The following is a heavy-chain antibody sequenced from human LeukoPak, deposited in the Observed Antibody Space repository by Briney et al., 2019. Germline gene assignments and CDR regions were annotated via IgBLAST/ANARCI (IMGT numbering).Heavy chain of an antibody. D-gene: IGHD2-2*01. CDR3: AREEGYCSSTSCYVL. Sequence: GASVKVSCKASGGTFSSYAISWVRQAPGQGLEWMGGIIPIFGTANYAQKFQGRDTITADKSTSTAYMELSSLRSEDTAVYYCAREEGYCSSTSCYVLWGQGTLVTVSS. V-gene: IGHV1-69*06. CDR1: GGTFSSYA. J-gene: IGHJ4*02. CDR2: IIPIFGTA.